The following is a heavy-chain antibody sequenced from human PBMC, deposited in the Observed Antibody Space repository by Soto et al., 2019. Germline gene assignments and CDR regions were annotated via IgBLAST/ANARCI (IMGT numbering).Heavy chain of an antibody. D-gene: IGHD2-8*01. CDR2: IIVSHGRP. CDR1: GYTFTSHT. Sequence: QVQLVQSGAAVKEPGASVKVSCKASGYTFTSHTIHWARQAPGQGLEWMGWIIVSHGRPRIAPQFQGRVTFPTDTSATTAYMELNSLTAEDTAVYFCAREPEDGVPGDFWGQGTLVVVSS. V-gene: IGHV1-3*01. J-gene: IGHJ4*02. CDR3: AREPEDGVPGDF.